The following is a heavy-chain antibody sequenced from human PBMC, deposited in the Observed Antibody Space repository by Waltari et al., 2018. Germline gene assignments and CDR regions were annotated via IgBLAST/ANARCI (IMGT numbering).Heavy chain of an antibody. CDR1: GGSFSGYY. CDR3: ARGSSLGPIGYSYGPGAFDI. CDR2: INHSGST. D-gene: IGHD5-18*01. Sequence: QVQLQQWGAGLLKPSETLSLTCAVYGGSFSGYYWSWIRQPPGKGLEWIGEINHSGSTNYNPSLKGRVTISVDTSKNQFSLKLSSVTAADTAVYYCARGSSLGPIGYSYGPGAFDIWGQGTMVTVSS. V-gene: IGHV4-34*01. J-gene: IGHJ3*02.